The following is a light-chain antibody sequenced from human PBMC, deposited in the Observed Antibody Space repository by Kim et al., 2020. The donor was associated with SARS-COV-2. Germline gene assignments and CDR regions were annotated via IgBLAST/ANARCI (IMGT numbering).Light chain of an antibody. CDR2: RNN. CDR3: AAWDDSLSALF. V-gene: IGLV1-47*01. J-gene: IGLJ1*01. CDR1: SSNIGSNY. Sequence: QSVLTQPPSASGTPGQRVTISSSGSSSNIGSNYVYWYQQFPGTAPKLLIYRNNQRPSGVPDRFSGSKSGTSASLAISGLRSEDEADYYCAAWDDSLSALFCGTGTKVTVL.